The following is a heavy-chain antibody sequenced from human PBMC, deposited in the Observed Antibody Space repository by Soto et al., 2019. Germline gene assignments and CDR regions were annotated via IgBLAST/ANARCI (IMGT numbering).Heavy chain of an antibody. CDR1: GFTFSSYG. CDR2: ISYDGSNK. D-gene: IGHD3-10*01. CDR3: AKFLGGYYGSGSYYNENNWFDP. Sequence: PGGSLRLSCAASGFTFSSYGMHWVRQAPGKGLEWVAVISYDGSNKYYADSVKGRFTISRDNSKNTLYLQMNSLRAEDTAVYYCAKFLGGYYGSGSYYNENNWFDPWGQGNLVTVS. J-gene: IGHJ5*02. V-gene: IGHV3-30*18.